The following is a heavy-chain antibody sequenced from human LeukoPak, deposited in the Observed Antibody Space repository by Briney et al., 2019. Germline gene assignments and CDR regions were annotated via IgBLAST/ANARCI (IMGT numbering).Heavy chain of an antibody. V-gene: IGHV3-48*03. CDR1: GFTFSSFE. J-gene: IGHJ6*02. CDR3: VMDMDV. CDR2: IRSTGNTM. Sequence: GGSLRLSCAASGFTFSSFEMNWVRQAPGKGLEWISYIRSTGNTMYYADSVKGRFTISRDNAKNSLYLQMNSLRAEDTAVYYCVMDMDVWGQGTTVTVSS.